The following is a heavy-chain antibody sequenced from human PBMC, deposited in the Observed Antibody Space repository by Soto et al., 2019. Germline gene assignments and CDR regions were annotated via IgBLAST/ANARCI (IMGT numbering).Heavy chain of an antibody. CDR1: GFTFSSYA. D-gene: IGHD5-18*01. J-gene: IGHJ4*02. CDR3: ARDPWIQLWALDY. Sequence: GGSLRLSCAASGFTFSSYAMHWVRQAPGKGLEWVAVISYDGSNKYYADSVKGRFTISRDNSKNTLYLQMNSLRAEDTAVYYCARDPWIQLWALDYWGQGTLVTVSS. V-gene: IGHV3-30-3*01. CDR2: ISYDGSNK.